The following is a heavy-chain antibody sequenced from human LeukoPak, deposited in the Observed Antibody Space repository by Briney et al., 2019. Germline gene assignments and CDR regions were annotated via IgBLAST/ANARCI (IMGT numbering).Heavy chain of an antibody. Sequence: PSETLSLTCAVYGGSFSGYYWSWIRQPPGKGLEWIGEIKHSGSTNYNPSLKSRVIISVDTSKNQFSLKLSSVTAADTAVYYCARGVVGATTDYWGQGTLVTVSS. V-gene: IGHV4-34*01. J-gene: IGHJ4*02. D-gene: IGHD1-26*01. CDR1: GGSFSGYY. CDR3: ARGVVGATTDY. CDR2: IKHSGST.